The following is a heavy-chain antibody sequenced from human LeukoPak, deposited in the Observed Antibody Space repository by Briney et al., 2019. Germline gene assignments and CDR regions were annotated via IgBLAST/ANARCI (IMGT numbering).Heavy chain of an antibody. CDR2: IYHSGST. CDR1: GGSISSSNL. Sequence: SEALSLTCDVSGGSISSSNLWRWVRQPPGKGLEWVGEIYHSGSTNYNPSLKSRVTISVDKSKNQFSLKLSSVTAADTAVYYCARDRGDYESSGYYFDYWGQGTLVTVSS. CDR3: ARDRGDYESSGYYFDY. D-gene: IGHD3-22*01. J-gene: IGHJ4*02. V-gene: IGHV4-4*02.